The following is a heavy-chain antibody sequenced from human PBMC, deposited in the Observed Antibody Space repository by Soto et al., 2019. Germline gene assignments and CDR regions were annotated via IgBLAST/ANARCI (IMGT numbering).Heavy chain of an antibody. V-gene: IGHV1-3*05. CDR1: GYTFTSYA. Sequence: QVQLVQSGAEEKKPGASVKISCKASGYTFTSYAMHWVRQAPGQRLEWMGWINAGNGNTKYSQKFQGRVTITRDTSASTAYMELSSLRSEDTAVYYCARDPSYYGMDVWGQGTTVIVSS. J-gene: IGHJ6*02. CDR2: INAGNGNT. CDR3: ARDPSYYGMDV.